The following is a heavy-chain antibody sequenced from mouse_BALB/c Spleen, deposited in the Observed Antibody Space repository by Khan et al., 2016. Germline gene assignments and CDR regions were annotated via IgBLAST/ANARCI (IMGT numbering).Heavy chain of an antibody. J-gene: IGHJ2*01. CDR2: IDPSDSYT. V-gene: IGHV1-69*02. CDR1: GYTFTSYW. Sequence: QVQLKESGAELVKPGASVKLSCKASGYTFTSYWMHGVKQRHGQGLEWIGEIDPSDSYTNYNQKSKGKATLTVDKSSSTAYMQLSSLTSEDSAVYYCARGFYDYPFDYWGQGTTLTVSS. D-gene: IGHD2-4*01. CDR3: ARGFYDYPFDY.